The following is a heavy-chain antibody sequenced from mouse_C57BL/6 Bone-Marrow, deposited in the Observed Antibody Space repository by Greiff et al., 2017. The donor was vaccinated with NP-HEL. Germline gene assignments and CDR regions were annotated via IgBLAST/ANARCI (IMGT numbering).Heavy chain of an antibody. Sequence: QVQLQQPGAELVKPGASVKLSCKASGYTFTSYWMHWVKQRPGQGLEWIGMIHPNSGSTNYNEKFKSKATLTVDKSSSTAYMQLSSLTSEDSAVYYGARITTVVATQGYFDYWGQGTTLTVSS. CDR2: IHPNSGST. CDR1: GYTFTSYW. V-gene: IGHV1-64*01. J-gene: IGHJ2*01. CDR3: ARITTVVATQGYFDY. D-gene: IGHD1-1*01.